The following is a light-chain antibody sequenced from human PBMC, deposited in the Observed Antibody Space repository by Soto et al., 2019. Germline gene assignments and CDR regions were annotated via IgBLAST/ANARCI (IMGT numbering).Light chain of an antibody. CDR2: KAS. J-gene: IGKJ1*01. V-gene: IGKV1-5*03. Sequence: DIQMTQSPSTLSASVGGRVTITCRASQSISSWLAWYQQKPGKAPKLLIYKASTLKSRVPSRFSGSGSGTEFTLTISSLQPDDFATYYCQHYNSHSEAFGQGTKVDIK. CDR3: QHYNSHSEA. CDR1: QSISSW.